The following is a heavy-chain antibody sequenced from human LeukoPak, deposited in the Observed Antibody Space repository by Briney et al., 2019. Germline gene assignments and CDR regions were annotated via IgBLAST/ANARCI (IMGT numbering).Heavy chain of an antibody. J-gene: IGHJ4*02. Sequence: ASVKVSCKASGYTFTGYYMHWVRQAPGQGLEWMGWINPNSGGTNYAQKFQGRVTMIRDTSISTAYMELSRLRSDDTAVYYCARGRYYDFWSGPIYYFDYWGQGTLVTVSS. D-gene: IGHD3-3*01. CDR3: ARGRYYDFWSGPIYYFDY. V-gene: IGHV1-2*02. CDR1: GYTFTGYY. CDR2: INPNSGGT.